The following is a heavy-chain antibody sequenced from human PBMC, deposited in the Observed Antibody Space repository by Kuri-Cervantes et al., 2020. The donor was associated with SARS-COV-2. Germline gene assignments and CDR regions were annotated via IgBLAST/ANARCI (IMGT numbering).Heavy chain of an antibody. Sequence: SETLSLTCTVSGGSLRSGDYYWTWIRQPPGKGLEWIGSIYHSGSTYYNPSLKSRVTISVDTSKNQFSLKLSSVTAADTAVYYCARYNSDYDFWSGYSIRWFDPWGQGTLVTVSS. D-gene: IGHD3-3*01. CDR2: IYHSGST. V-gene: IGHV4-39*07. CDR3: ARYNSDYDFWSGYSIRWFDP. CDR1: GGSLRSGDYY. J-gene: IGHJ5*02.